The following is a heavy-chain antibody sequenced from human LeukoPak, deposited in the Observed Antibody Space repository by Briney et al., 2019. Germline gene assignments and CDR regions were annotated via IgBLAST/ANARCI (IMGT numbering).Heavy chain of an antibody. CDR3: ARDLGGYSSGSYYYIMDV. J-gene: IGHJ6*03. CDR1: GGSISSGSYY. Sequence: SETLSLTCTVSGGSISSGSYYWSWIRPPAGKGLEWIGRLFTDGTANYNPSLKSRATMSVDTSKNQLFLKLSSVTAADTAVYYCARDLGGYSSGSYYYIMDVWGKGTTVTVSS. D-gene: IGHD5-18*01. CDR2: LFTDGTA. V-gene: IGHV4-61*02.